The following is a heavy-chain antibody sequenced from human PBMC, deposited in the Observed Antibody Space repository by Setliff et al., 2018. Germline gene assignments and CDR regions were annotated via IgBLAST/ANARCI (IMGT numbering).Heavy chain of an antibody. CDR2: IYTSGST. Sequence: SETLSLTFTVAGGSNSSYYWSWIRQPAGKGLEWIGRIYTSGSTNYNPSLKIRVTMSVDTSKNQFSLKLNSVTAADMAVYYCAREQWLDPPGYYYMDVWAKGTTVTVSS. CDR1: GGSNSSYY. J-gene: IGHJ6*03. CDR3: AREQWLDPPGYYYMDV. D-gene: IGHD6-19*01. V-gene: IGHV4-4*07.